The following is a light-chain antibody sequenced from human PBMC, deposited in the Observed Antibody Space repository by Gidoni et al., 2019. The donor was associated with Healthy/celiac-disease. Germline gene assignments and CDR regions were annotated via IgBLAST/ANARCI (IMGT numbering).Light chain of an antibody. Sequence: IVMTQSPATLSVSPVERATLSCRASQSVSSNLAWYQQKPGQAPRLLIYGASTRATGIPARFSGSGSGTEFTLTISSLQSEDVAVYYCQKYNNWWTFGQGTKVEIK. CDR3: QKYNNWWT. V-gene: IGKV3-15*01. CDR2: GAS. J-gene: IGKJ1*01. CDR1: QSVSSN.